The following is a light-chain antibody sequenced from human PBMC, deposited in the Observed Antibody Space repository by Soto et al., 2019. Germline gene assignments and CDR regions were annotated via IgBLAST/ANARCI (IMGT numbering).Light chain of an antibody. Sequence: DVQMTQSPSSLSASVGDRVTTTCRASQSISTYLNWYQQKPGKAPKLLIYAASTLQSGVSSRFSGSGSGTDFTLTISSLQPEDFATYFCQQGYSVPYTFAQGTKVDIK. V-gene: IGKV1-39*01. J-gene: IGKJ2*01. CDR2: AAS. CDR1: QSISTY. CDR3: QQGYSVPYT.